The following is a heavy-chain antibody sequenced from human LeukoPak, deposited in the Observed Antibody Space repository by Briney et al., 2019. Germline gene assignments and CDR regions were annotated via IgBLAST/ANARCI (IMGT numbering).Heavy chain of an antibody. CDR3: AKFDYYDSSGYYNKVLDAFDI. CDR1: GFTFRSYA. D-gene: IGHD3-22*01. V-gene: IGHV3-23*01. CDR2: ISGSGGST. Sequence: GGSLRLSCAASGFTFRSYAVSWVRQAPGKGLEWVSAISGSGGSTYYADSVKGRFTISRDNSKNTLYLQMNSLRAEDTAVYYCAKFDYYDSSGYYNKVLDAFDIWGQGTMVTVSS. J-gene: IGHJ3*02.